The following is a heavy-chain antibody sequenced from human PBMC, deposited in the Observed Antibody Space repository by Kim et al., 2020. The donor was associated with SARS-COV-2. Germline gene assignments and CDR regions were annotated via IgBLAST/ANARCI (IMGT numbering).Heavy chain of an antibody. J-gene: IGHJ5*02. D-gene: IGHD6-6*01. CDR1: GGSISSGGYY. CDR2: IYYSGST. V-gene: IGHV4-31*03. Sequence: SETLSLTCTVSGGSISSGGYYWSWIRQHPGKGLEWIGYIYYSGSTYYNPSLKSRVTISVDTSKNQFSLKLSSVTAADTAVYYCASSRVFRQLVGDGWFDPWGQGTLVTVSS. CDR3: ASSRVFRQLVGDGWFDP.